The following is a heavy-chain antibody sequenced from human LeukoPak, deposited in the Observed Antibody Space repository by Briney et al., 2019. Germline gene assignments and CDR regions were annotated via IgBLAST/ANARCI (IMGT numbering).Heavy chain of an antibody. Sequence: PSETLSLTCTVSGGSISSYYWSWIRQPPGKGLEWIGYIYYSGGTNYNPSLKSRVTISVDTSKNQFSLKLSSVTAADTAVYYCAREWVLYDSSGRRFDPWGQGTLVTVSS. CDR2: IYYSGGT. V-gene: IGHV4-59*01. CDR1: GGSISSYY. D-gene: IGHD3-22*01. CDR3: AREWVLYDSSGRRFDP. J-gene: IGHJ5*02.